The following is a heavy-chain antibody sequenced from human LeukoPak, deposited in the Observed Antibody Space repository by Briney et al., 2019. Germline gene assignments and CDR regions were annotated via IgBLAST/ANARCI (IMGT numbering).Heavy chain of an antibody. V-gene: IGHV1-24*01. CDR2: FDPEDGET. Sequence: GASVKVSCKVSGYTLTELSMHWVRQAPGKGLEWMGGFDPEDGETIYAQKFQGRVTMTEDTSTDTAYMELSSLRSEDTAVYYCATDLAGYYGSGGYFDYWGQGTLVTVSS. CDR1: GYTLTELS. J-gene: IGHJ4*02. D-gene: IGHD3-10*01. CDR3: ATDLAGYYGSGGYFDY.